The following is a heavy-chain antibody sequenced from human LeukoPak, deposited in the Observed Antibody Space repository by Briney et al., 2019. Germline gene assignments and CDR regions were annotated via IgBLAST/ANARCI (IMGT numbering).Heavy chain of an antibody. CDR2: INPNSGCT. D-gene: IGHD4-23*01. CDR1: GYTFTGYY. Sequence: ASVKVSCKASGYTFTGYYMHWVRQAPGQGLEWMGWINPNSGCTNYAQKFQGRVTLTRDTALSTASLEIRRLRSDATAVYYCAKTFNLEDGGNARVYWGQGTLVTVSS. V-gene: IGHV1-2*02. J-gene: IGHJ4*02. CDR3: AKTFNLEDGGNARVY.